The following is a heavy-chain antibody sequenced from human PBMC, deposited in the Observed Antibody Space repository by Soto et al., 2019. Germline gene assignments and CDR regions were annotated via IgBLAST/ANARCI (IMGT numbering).Heavy chain of an antibody. D-gene: IGHD5-18*01. CDR1: GGSISSSSYY. J-gene: IGHJ4*02. Sequence: QLQLQESGPGLVKPSETLSLTCTVSGGSISSSSYYWGWIRQPPGKGLEWIGSIYYSGSTYYNPSLESRVTISVDTSKNQFSLKLSSVTAADTAVYYCARLGVDTASLCDYWGQGTLVTVSS. V-gene: IGHV4-39*01. CDR2: IYYSGST. CDR3: ARLGVDTASLCDY.